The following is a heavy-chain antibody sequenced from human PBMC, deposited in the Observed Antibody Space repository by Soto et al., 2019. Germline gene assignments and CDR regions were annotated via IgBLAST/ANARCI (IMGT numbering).Heavy chain of an antibody. CDR3: TRDYRTFDY. J-gene: IGHJ4*02. CDR2: IRSKAYGGTT. Sequence: GGSLRLSCTASGFTXGDYAMSWFRQAPGKGLEWVGFIRSKAYGGTTEYAASVKGRFTISRDDSKSIAYLQMNSLKTEDTAVYYCTRDYRTFDYWGQGTLVTVSS. D-gene: IGHD3-16*02. V-gene: IGHV3-49*03. CDR1: GFTXGDYA.